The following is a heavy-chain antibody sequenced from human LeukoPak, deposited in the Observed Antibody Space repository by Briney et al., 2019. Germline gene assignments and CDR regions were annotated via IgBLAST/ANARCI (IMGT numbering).Heavy chain of an antibody. CDR2: ISYDGSNK. J-gene: IGHJ4*02. CDR1: GFTFSSYG. V-gene: IGHV3-30*18. CDR3: AKDNYYDSSVLNQ. D-gene: IGHD3-22*01. Sequence: GRSLRLSCAASGFTFSSYGMHWVRQAPGKGPEWVAVISYDGSNKYYADSVKGRFTISRDNSKNTLYLQMNSLRAEDTAVYYCAKDNYYDSSVLNQWGQGTLVTVSS.